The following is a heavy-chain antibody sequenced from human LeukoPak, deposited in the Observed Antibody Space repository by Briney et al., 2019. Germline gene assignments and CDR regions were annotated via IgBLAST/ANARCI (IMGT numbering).Heavy chain of an antibody. J-gene: IGHJ4*02. CDR3: ARTNPSFDY. Sequence: PSETLSLTCTVSGGSISSYYWSWIRQPPGKGLEWIGYIFYSGCTNYNPSLKSRVTISVDTSKNQASLKLRSVTAADTAVYYCARTNPSFDYWGQGTLVTVSS. V-gene: IGHV4-59*08. CDR1: GGSISSYY. CDR2: IFYSGCT.